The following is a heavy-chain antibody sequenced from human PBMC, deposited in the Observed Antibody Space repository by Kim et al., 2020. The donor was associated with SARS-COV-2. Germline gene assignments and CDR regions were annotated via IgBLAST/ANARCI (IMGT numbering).Heavy chain of an antibody. V-gene: IGHV3-30*04. J-gene: IGHJ3*02. D-gene: IGHD6-25*01. CDR1: GFTFSRYA. Sequence: GGSLRLSCAASGFTFSRYAMHWVRQAPGEGLEWVAVIIDDGSFKYYADSVKGRFTVSRDNSKNTLYVQMNSLRAEDTAVYFCARGNSGGFDIWGQGTMVTVSS. CDR3: ARGNSGGFDI. CDR2: IIDDGSFK.